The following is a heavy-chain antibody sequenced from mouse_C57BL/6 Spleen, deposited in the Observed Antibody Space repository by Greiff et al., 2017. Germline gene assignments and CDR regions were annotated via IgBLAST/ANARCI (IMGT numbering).Heavy chain of an antibody. CDR2: INPSSGYT. CDR1: GYSFTSYW. Sequence: QVQLQQSGAELAKPGASVKLSCKASGYSFTSYWMHWVNQRPGQGLEWIGYINPSSGYTKYNQKFKDKATLTADKSSSTAYMQLSSLTYEDSSVYYCARPRAMDYWGQGTSVTVSS. CDR3: ARPRAMDY. J-gene: IGHJ4*01. V-gene: IGHV1-7*01.